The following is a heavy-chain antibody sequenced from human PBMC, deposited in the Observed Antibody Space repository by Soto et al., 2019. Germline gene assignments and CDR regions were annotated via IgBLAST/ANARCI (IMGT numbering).Heavy chain of an antibody. J-gene: IGHJ4*02. D-gene: IGHD2-8*01. CDR2: IDPSDSYT. Sequence: EVQLVQSGGEVKKPGESLKISCKRSGYSFPTYWISWVRQMPGKGLEWMGRIDPSDSYTSYRPSFQGHVTISVDKSISTAYLQLSSLQASDTAMYYCARHKKNADALLEYWGQGTLVTVSS. V-gene: IGHV5-10-1*03. CDR1: GYSFPTYW. CDR3: ARHKKNADALLEY.